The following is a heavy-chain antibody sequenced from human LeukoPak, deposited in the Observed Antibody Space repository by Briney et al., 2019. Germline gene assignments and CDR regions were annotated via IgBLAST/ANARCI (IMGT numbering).Heavy chain of an antibody. CDR1: GGSISSSSYY. Sequence: KPSETLSLTCTVSGGSISSSSYYWGWVRQPPGKGLEWIGSIYYSGSTYYNPSLKSRVTISVDTSKNQFSLKLSSVTAADTAVYYCAREYYGLDWGQGTLVTVSS. D-gene: IGHD3-10*01. CDR3: AREYYGLD. V-gene: IGHV4-39*01. J-gene: IGHJ4*02. CDR2: IYYSGST.